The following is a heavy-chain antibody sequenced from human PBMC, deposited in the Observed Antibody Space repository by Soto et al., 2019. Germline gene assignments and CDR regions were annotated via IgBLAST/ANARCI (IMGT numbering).Heavy chain of an antibody. J-gene: IGHJ6*02. D-gene: IGHD1-26*01. CDR3: AKRSGYSGGLYHYYYGMDV. V-gene: IGHV3-30*18. CDR1: GFTFSSYG. Sequence: QVQLVESGGGVVQPGRSLRLSCAASGFTFSSYGMHWVRQAPGKGLEWVAVISYDGSNKYYADSVKGRFTISRDNSKNTLYLQMNSLRAEDTAVYYCAKRSGYSGGLYHYYYGMDVWGQGTTVTVSS. CDR2: ISYDGSNK.